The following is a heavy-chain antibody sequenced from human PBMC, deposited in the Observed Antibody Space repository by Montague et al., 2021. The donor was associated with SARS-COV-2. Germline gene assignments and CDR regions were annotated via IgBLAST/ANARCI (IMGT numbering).Heavy chain of an antibody. CDR3: ARRRLQEGYFDY. D-gene: IGHD4-11*01. Sequence: SETLSLTCTVSGDSVSSSDHYWGWIRQPPGKGLEWLGIVYYSGYTYYNPSVKGRVTISIDASKNQFSLKLNALTATDTAIYHCARRRLQEGYFDYWGQGTLLTVAS. CDR1: GDSVSSSDHY. CDR2: VYYSGYT. J-gene: IGHJ4*02. V-gene: IGHV4-39*01.